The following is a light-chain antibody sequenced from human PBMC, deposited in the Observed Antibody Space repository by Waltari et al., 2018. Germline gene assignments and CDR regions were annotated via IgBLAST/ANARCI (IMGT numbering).Light chain of an antibody. J-gene: IGKJ4*01. Sequence: DIQMTQSPSSLSASVGDRVTTTCRASQDITKYLAWFQQKPGRAPKSLIYGAFILQSGVSSNFSGSGSGTDFTLTITSLQPEDFGTYYCLQYQAYPLTVGGGTKVDIK. CDR2: GAF. CDR3: LQYQAYPLT. CDR1: QDITKY. V-gene: IGKV1-16*02.